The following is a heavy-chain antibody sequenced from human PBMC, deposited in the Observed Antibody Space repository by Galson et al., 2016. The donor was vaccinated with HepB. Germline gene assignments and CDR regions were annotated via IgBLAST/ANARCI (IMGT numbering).Heavy chain of an antibody. CDR2: ISYHGGET. D-gene: IGHD5-18*01. CDR3: AKGLPPRRGFSNGSLVYYYYGMDV. Sequence: SLRLSCAASGFAFRSDAMHWVRQAPGKGLEWVAAISYHGGETYYADSLKGRFTISRDNSKNTGYLKMNSLTTEDTGVYYCAKGLPPRRGFSNGSLVYYYYGMDVRGQGTTVTVSS. V-gene: IGHV3-30*18. CDR1: GFAFRSDA. J-gene: IGHJ6*02.